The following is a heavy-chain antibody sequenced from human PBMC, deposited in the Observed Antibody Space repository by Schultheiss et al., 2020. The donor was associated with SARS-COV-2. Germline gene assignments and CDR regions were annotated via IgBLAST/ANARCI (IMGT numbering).Heavy chain of an antibody. CDR1: GFTFSSYW. J-gene: IGHJ3*02. D-gene: IGHD2-15*01. Sequence: GGSLRLSCAASGFTFSSYWMHWVRQAPGKGLEWVSAISGSGGSTYYADSVKGRFTISRDNSKNTLYLQMNSLRAEDTAVYYCARVGAGGGSSSPHAFDIWGQGTIVTVSS. CDR3: ARVGAGGGSSSPHAFDI. V-gene: IGHV3-23*01. CDR2: ISGSGGST.